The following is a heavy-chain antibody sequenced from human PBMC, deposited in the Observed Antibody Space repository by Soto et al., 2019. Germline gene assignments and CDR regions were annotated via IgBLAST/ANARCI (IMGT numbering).Heavy chain of an antibody. CDR3: ARTYYYDSSGHNWFDP. Sequence: SDTLSLTCTVSGGSISSGDYYWSWIRQPPGKGLEWIGYIYYSGSTYYNPSLKSRVTISVDTSKDQFSLKLSSVTAADTAVYYCARTYYYDSSGHNWFDPWGQGTLVTSPQ. CDR2: IYYSGST. V-gene: IGHV4-30-4*02. CDR1: GGSISSGDYY. J-gene: IGHJ5*02. D-gene: IGHD3-22*01.